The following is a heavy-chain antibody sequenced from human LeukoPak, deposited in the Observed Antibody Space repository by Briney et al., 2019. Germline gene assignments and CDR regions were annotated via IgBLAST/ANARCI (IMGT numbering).Heavy chain of an antibody. CDR2: INVDGSST. V-gene: IGHV3-74*01. CDR1: GFTFSTYW. Sequence: GGSLRLSCSASGFTFSTYWMHWVRQAPGKGLVWVSRINVDGSSTFYADSVKGRFSISRDNTKNTLYLQMNSLRAEDTAVYYCARGYGDWFDPWGQGTLVTVSS. J-gene: IGHJ5*02. D-gene: IGHD3-10*01. CDR3: ARGYGDWFDP.